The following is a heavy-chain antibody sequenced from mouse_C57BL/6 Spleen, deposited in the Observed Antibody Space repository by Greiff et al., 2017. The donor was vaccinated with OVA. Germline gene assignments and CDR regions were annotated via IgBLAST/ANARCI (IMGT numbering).Heavy chain of an antibody. V-gene: IGHV5-12*01. CDR2: ISNGGGST. CDR3: ARPGDGYYWYFDV. J-gene: IGHJ1*03. CDR1: GFTFSDYY. D-gene: IGHD2-3*01. Sequence: EVMLVESGGGLVQPGGSLKLSCAASGFTFSDYYMYWVRQTPEKRLEWVAYISNGGGSTYYPDTVKGRFTISRDNAKNTLYLQMSRLKSEDTAMYYCARPGDGYYWYFDVWGTGTTVTVSS.